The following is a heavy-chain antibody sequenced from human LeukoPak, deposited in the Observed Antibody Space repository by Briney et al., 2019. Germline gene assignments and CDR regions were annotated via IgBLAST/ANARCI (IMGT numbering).Heavy chain of an antibody. Sequence: GESLKISCKGSGYRFTNYWIGWVRQMPGKGLEWMGIIYPGDSNTRYSPSFQGQVTISADKSISTAYLQWSSLKASDTAMYYCARRGYYSYDAFDIWGQGTMVTVSS. D-gene: IGHD3-22*01. CDR2: IYPGDSNT. J-gene: IGHJ3*02. CDR1: GYRFTNYW. V-gene: IGHV5-51*01. CDR3: ARRGYYSYDAFDI.